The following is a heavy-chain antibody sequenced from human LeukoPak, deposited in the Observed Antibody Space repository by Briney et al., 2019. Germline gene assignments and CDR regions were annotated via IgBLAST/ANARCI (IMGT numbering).Heavy chain of an antibody. CDR2: IRYDGSNK. J-gene: IGHJ3*02. V-gene: IGHV3-30*02. D-gene: IGHD2-15*01. CDR1: GFTFSSYA. Sequence: GGSLRLSCAASGFTFSSYAMHWVRQAPGKWLEWVAFIRYDGSNKYYADSVKGRFTISRDNSKNTLYLQMNSLRAEDTAVYYCARESYCSGGSCYSGRAFDIWGQGTMVTVSS. CDR3: ARESYCSGGSCYSGRAFDI.